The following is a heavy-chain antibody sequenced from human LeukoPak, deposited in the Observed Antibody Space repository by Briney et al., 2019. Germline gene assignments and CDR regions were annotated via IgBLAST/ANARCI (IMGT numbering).Heavy chain of an antibody. CDR2: INPSGGST. V-gene: IGHV1-46*01. CDR1: GYTFTSYY. J-gene: IGHJ4*02. D-gene: IGHD3-3*01. Sequence: GASVKVSCKASGYTFTSYYMHWERQAPGQGLEWMGIINPSGGSTSYAQKFQGRVTMTRDTSTSTVYMELSSLRSEDTAVYYCARVRFLEWFLPGRYYFDYWGQGTLVTVSS. CDR3: ARVRFLEWFLPGRYYFDY.